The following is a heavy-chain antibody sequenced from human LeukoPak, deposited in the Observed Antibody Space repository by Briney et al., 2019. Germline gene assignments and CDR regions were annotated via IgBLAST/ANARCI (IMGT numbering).Heavy chain of an antibody. J-gene: IGHJ4*02. CDR1: GYSFTSYW. CDR3: ARLKYSSSSYLVPTINFDF. Sequence: GESLKISCKGSGYSFTSYWIGWVRQMPGKGLEGMGIIYPGDSDTRYRPSFQGQVTISADKSNSTAYLQWSSLNASDTAMYYCARLKYSSSSYLVPTINFDFWGQGTLVTVSS. V-gene: IGHV5-51*01. CDR2: IYPGDSDT. D-gene: IGHD6-6*01.